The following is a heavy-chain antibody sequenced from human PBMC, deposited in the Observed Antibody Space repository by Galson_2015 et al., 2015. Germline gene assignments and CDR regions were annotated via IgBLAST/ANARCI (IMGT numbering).Heavy chain of an antibody. D-gene: IGHD4-17*01. V-gene: IGHV3-30*01. CDR2: ISYDGSNK. Sequence: SLRLSCAASGFTFIGYAMHWVRQAPGKGLEWVAVISYDGSNKYYEDSVKGRFTISRDNSKNTLYLQMNSLRAEDTAVYYCAREEGYGDFQGAFDIWGQGTMVTVSS. CDR1: GFTFIGYA. CDR3: AREEGYGDFQGAFDI. J-gene: IGHJ3*02.